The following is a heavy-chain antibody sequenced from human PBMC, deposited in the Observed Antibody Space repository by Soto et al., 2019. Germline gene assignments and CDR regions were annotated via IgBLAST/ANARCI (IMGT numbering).Heavy chain of an antibody. Sequence: SETLSLTCAVSGGSISSGGYSWSWIRQPPGKGLEWIGYIYHSGSTYYNPSLKSRVTISVDRSKDQFSLKLSSVTAADTAVYYCARDGWGYYDSSGYKRYGMDVWGQGTTVTVSS. CDR1: GGSISSGGYS. CDR3: ARDGWGYYDSSGYKRYGMDV. J-gene: IGHJ6*02. D-gene: IGHD3-22*01. CDR2: IYHSGST. V-gene: IGHV4-30-2*01.